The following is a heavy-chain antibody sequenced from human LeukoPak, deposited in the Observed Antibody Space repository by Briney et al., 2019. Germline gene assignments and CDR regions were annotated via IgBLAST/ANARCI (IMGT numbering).Heavy chain of an antibody. J-gene: IGHJ3*01. Sequence: GGSLRLSCAASGFSFSSYNMNWVRQAPGTGLEWVSFISSSTTNIFYADSVKGRFTISRDNAKNALYLQMNSLRVEDTAVYYCARDGPEVGVLQHDAFDSWGQGTMVTVSS. D-gene: IGHD1-26*01. CDR2: ISSSTTNI. CDR3: ARDGPEVGVLQHDAFDS. V-gene: IGHV3-48*04. CDR1: GFSFSSYN.